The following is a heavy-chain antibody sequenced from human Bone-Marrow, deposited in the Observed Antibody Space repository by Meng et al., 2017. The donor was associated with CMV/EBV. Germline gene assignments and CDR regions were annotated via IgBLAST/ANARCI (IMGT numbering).Heavy chain of an antibody. CDR2: IYYSGST. J-gene: IGHJ4*02. Sequence: TCTVSCGSISSCGYYWSWIRQHPGKGLEWIGYIYYSGSTYYNPSLKSRVTISVDTSKNQFSLKLSSVTAADTAVYYCARSGWTDFDYWGQGTLVTVSS. CDR3: ARSGWTDFDY. V-gene: IGHV4-31*03. D-gene: IGHD6-19*01. CDR1: CGSISSCGYY.